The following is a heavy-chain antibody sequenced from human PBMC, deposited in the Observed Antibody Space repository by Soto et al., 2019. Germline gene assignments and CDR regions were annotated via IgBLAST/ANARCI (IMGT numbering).Heavy chain of an antibody. D-gene: IGHD3-22*01. CDR3: AKMSSENYYDPVFS. Sequence: QVQLVESGGGLVQTSGSLRIACVASGFTFSDYYMSWVRQAPGKGLEWVSYISSTGNTIYYADSVKGRFTISRDNAKNSVYLQMNNLRVEDTALYFCAKMSSENYYDPVFSWGQGTLVTVSS. CDR2: ISSTGNTI. J-gene: IGHJ4*02. CDR1: GFTFSDYY. V-gene: IGHV3-11*01.